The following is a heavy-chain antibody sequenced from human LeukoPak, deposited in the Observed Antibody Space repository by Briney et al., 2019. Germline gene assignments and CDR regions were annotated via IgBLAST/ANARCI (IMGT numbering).Heavy chain of an antibody. Sequence: GGSLRLSCAASGFTFSTYGMHWVRQAPGKGLEWVAFIRNDGTSKYYADSAKGRFTVSRDNSKNTVYLQMNSLRPDETAVYYCAKRISGAYYRLLDFWGQGTLVTVSS. CDR3: AKRISGAYYRLLDF. V-gene: IGHV3-30*02. J-gene: IGHJ4*02. D-gene: IGHD1-26*01. CDR1: GFTFSTYG. CDR2: IRNDGTSK.